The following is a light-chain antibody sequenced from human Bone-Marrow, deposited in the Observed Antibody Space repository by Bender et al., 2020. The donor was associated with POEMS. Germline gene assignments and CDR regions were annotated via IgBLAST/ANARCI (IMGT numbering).Light chain of an antibody. J-gene: IGLJ2*01. V-gene: IGLV2-11*01. CDR2: DVS. Sequence: QSALTQPRSVSGSPGQSVTISCTGTSSDVGAYNYVSWYQHHPGKAPELMIYDVSKRPSGVPDRFSGSKSGNTASLTISGLQAEDEADYYCYSYAGSYTHVVFGGGTKLTVL. CDR1: SSDVGAYNY. CDR3: YSYAGSYTHVV.